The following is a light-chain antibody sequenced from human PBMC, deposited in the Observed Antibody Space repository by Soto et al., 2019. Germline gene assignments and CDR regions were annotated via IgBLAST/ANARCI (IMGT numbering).Light chain of an antibody. CDR1: QSVSSSY. CDR3: QQYGSSPLT. CDR2: DAS. J-gene: IGKJ3*01. Sequence: EIVLTQSPGTLSLSPGERATLSCRASQSVSSSYLAWYQQKPGQAPRLLIYDASSRATGIPGRFSGSGSGTDFTLTISRLEPEDFAVYYCQQYGSSPLTFGSGTKVDIK. V-gene: IGKV3-20*01.